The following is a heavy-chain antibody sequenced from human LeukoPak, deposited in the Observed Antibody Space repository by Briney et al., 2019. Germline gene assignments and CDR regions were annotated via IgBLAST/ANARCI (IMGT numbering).Heavy chain of an antibody. V-gene: IGHV4-39*01. CDR1: GGSISSSGYY. J-gene: IGHJ4*02. Sequence: PSETLSLTCTVSGGSISSSGYYWGWIRQPPGKGLEWIGSIYYSGSTYYKLSLKSRVTISVDTSKNQFSLKVSSVTAADTAVYYCARQAPNSSDWLLDCWGQGTLVTVSS. CDR3: ARQAPNSSDWLLDC. CDR2: IYYSGST. D-gene: IGHD6-19*01.